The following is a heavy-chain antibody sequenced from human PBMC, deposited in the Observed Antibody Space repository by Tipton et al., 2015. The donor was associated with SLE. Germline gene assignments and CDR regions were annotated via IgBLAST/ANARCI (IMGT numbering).Heavy chain of an antibody. CDR2: IYYSGTT. CDR1: LYSIGSGFY. J-gene: IGHJ6*02. D-gene: IGHD3-10*01. CDR3: ARGSRGVGFDV. Sequence: LRLSCTVSLYSIGSGFYWSWIRQPPGKGLEWIAYIYYSGTTNYNPSLKSRVSISVDTSKNHFSLNLYSVTAADTAVYYCARGSRGVGFDVWGHGTTVIVSS. V-gene: IGHV4-61*03.